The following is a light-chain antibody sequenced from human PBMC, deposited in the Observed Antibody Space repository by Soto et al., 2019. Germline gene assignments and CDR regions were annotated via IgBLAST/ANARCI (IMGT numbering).Light chain of an antibody. Sequence: EIVMTQSPDTLSVSPGERATLSCRASQSVSSNLAWYQQKPGQAPRLLLYGASTRTTGIPASFSGSVPGTEFTLTISRLQSEDFAVYYCQQYHNWHPWTFDKRTTVDIK. J-gene: IGKJ1*01. CDR1: QSVSSN. CDR2: GAS. CDR3: QQYHNWHPWT. V-gene: IGKV3D-15*01.